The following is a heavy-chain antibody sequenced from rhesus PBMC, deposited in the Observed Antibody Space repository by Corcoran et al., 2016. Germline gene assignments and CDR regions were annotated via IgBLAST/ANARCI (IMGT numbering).Heavy chain of an antibody. Sequence: QVQLQESGPGLVKPSETLSLTCAVSGGSISDYYYWGWIHQPPGKGLEWIGYIYGSRGGTNYNPSLKTRVTVSIDTSKNQFSLKLSSVTAADTAIYYCTRDRYSGTMYYWGQGVLVTVSS. CDR2: IYGSRGGT. J-gene: IGHJ4*01. CDR1: GGSISDYYY. V-gene: IGHV4-106*01. D-gene: IGHD5-24*01. CDR3: TRDRYSGTMYY.